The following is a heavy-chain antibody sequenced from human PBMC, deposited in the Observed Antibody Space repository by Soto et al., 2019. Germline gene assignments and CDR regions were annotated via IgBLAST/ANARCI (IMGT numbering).Heavy chain of an antibody. CDR1: GYSFTTYG. J-gene: IGHJ4*02. V-gene: IGHV1-18*01. CDR2: ITTYNGNT. D-gene: IGHD5-18*01. CDR3: ARGRQLWSYDY. Sequence: GASVKVSCKASGYSFTTYGITWVRQAPGQGLEWMGWITTYNGNTNYAQKLQGRVTMTTDTSTTTAYMELRSLRSDDTAVYYCARGRQLWSYDYWGRGTLVTVSS.